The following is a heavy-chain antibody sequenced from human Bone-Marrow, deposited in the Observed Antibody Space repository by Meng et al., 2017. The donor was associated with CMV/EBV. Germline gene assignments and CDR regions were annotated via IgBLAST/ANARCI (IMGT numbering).Heavy chain of an antibody. CDR3: ARSPQTFYGMDF. CDR2: ISSSSSYI. Sequence: GEYLKISCAASGFTFSNYNMNWVRQAPGKGLEWVSSISSSSSYIYSADSVKGRFTMSRDHAKNSLYLQMNSLRAEETAVYYRARSPQTFYGMDFWGQGTTVTVPS. V-gene: IGHV3-21*01. CDR1: GFTFSNYN. J-gene: IGHJ6*02.